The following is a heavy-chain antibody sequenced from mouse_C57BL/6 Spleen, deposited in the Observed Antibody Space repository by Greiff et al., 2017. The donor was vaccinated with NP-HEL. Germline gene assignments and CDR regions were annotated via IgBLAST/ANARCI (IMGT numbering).Heavy chain of an antibody. D-gene: IGHD1-2*01. J-gene: IGHJ2*01. Sequence: DVQLQESGPGLVKPSQSLSLTCTVTGYSITSGYGWNWIRQFPGNKLEWMGYISYSGSTNYNPSLKSRISITRDTSKNQYFLQLNSVTTEEAATYYCARTARIKYWCQGTTLTVSA. CDR1: GYSITSGYG. V-gene: IGHV3-2*02. CDR2: ISYSGST. CDR3: ARTARIKY.